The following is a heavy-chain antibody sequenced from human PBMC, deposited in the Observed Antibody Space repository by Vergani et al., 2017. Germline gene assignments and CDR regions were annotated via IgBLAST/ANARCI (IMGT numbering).Heavy chain of an antibody. V-gene: IGHV1-46*03. J-gene: IGHJ3*02. D-gene: IGHD3-22*01. CDR1: GYTFTSYY. CDR3: ARGLYYDSSGYSAFDI. Sequence: QVQPVQSGAEVKKPGASVKVSCKASGYTFTSYYMHWVRQAPGQGLEWMGIINPSGGSTSYAQKFQGRVTMTRDTSTSTVYMELSSLRSEDTAVYYCARGLYYDSSGYSAFDIWGQGTMVTVSS. CDR2: INPSGGST.